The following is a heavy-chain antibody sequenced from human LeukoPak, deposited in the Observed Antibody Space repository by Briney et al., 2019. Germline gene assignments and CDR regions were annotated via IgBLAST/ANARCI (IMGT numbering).Heavy chain of an antibody. CDR1: GYRFTNYW. CDR2: IYPGDSEN. J-gene: IGHJ5*02. Sequence: GESLMISCKGSGYRFTNYWIGWVRQMPGKGLEWMGIIYPGDSENRYSPSFQGHVTISADKSISTAYLQWSSLKASDTAMYYCARGYCSSTSCYANWFDPWGQGTLVSVSS. CDR3: ARGYCSSTSCYANWFDP. D-gene: IGHD2-2*01. V-gene: IGHV5-51*01.